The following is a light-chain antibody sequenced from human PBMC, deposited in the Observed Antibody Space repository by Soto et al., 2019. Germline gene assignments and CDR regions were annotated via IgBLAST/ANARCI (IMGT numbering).Light chain of an antibody. V-gene: IGKV1-5*01. J-gene: IGKJ2*03. CDR3: QQYNNFAPYS. CDR1: QSISFW. CDR2: DAS. Sequence: DIQMTQSPSTLSASVGDRVTITCRSSQSISFWLAWYQQKPGKAPKLLIYDASTLYSGVPSRFSGSRSGTEFTLTISSLQPDDFGSYYCQQYNNFAPYSFGQGTKLEI.